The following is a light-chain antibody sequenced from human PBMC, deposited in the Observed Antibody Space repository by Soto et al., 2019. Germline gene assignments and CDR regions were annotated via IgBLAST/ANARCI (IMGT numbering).Light chain of an antibody. CDR2: GAS. CDR1: QSISSSF. CDR3: QQYDNSPIT. V-gene: IGKV3-20*01. J-gene: IGKJ5*01. Sequence: EMVLTPSPGIFSLSPCERASLSCGASQSISSSFLAWYQQKPGQAPRLLIYGASSRATGIPDRFSGTGSETDFTLTISRLEPEDFAVYYCQQYDNSPITFGQGTRLEI.